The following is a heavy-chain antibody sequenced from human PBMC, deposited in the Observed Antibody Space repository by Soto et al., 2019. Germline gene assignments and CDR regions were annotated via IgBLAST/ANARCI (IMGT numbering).Heavy chain of an antibody. V-gene: IGHV1-18*01. J-gene: IGHJ6*02. Sequence: ASVKVSCKASGYTFFTYDISWVRQAPGQGLEWMGWISTYSGDTKYAQKFQGRVTMTTDTSTTTAYLELRSLRSDDTAVYYCARDRRPYNPSFYYYYAMDVWGQGTTVTVSS. D-gene: IGHD1-1*01. CDR1: GYTFFTYD. CDR3: ARDRRPYNPSFYYYYAMDV. CDR2: ISTYSGDT.